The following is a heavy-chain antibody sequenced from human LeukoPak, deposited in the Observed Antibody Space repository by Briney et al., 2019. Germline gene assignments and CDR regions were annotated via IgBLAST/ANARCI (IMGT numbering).Heavy chain of an antibody. CDR1: GFTFSSDA. V-gene: IGHV3-7*01. D-gene: IGHD6-13*01. CDR2: IKDDGSEK. Sequence: GESLGLSCAASGFTFSSDAMSWVRQAPGKGLEWVASIKDDGSEKYYMDSVKGRLTISRDNAKNSMSLQMNSLRAEDTAVYYCAPLNWVYPDGFDIWGQGTMVTVSS. CDR3: APLNWVYPDGFDI. J-gene: IGHJ3*02.